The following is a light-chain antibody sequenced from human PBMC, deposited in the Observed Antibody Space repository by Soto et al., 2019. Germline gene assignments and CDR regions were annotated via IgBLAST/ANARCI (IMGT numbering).Light chain of an antibody. CDR3: QQTYTIPLT. CDR2: AAS. CDR1: QTTNNH. V-gene: IGKV1-39*01. J-gene: IGKJ1*01. Sequence: DIQMTQSPSSLSASIGDRVTITCRASQTTNNHLNWYQQKPGKAPKLLIYAASSLQSGVPSRFGGSGSGTDFTLTISSLQPEDFATYYCQQTYTIPLTFGQGTKAEIK.